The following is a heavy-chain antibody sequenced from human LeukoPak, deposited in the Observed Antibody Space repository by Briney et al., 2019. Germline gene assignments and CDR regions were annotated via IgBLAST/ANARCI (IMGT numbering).Heavy chain of an antibody. CDR3: ARDHYGDYMDY. V-gene: IGHV4-34*01. CDR2: INHSGST. D-gene: IGHD4-17*01. Sequence: PLETLSLTCAVYGGSFSGYYWSWIRQPPGKGLEWIGEINHSGSTNYNPSLKSRVTISVDTSKNQFSLKLSSVTAADTAVYYCARDHYGDYMDYWGQGTLVTVSS. J-gene: IGHJ4*02. CDR1: GGSFSGYY.